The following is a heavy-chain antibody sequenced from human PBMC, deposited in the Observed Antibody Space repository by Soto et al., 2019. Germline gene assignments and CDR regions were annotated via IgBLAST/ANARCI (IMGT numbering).Heavy chain of an antibody. CDR1: GFTFDDYT. CDR2: ISWDGGST. J-gene: IGHJ4*02. CDR3: AKEAIEDYDSSGYSLLDY. V-gene: IGHV3-43*01. D-gene: IGHD3-22*01. Sequence: GGSLRLSCAASGFTFDDYTMHWVRQAPGKGLEWVSLISWDGGSTYYADSVKGRFTISRDNSKNSLYLQMNSLRTEDTALYYCAKEAIEDYDSSGYSLLDYWGQGTLVTVSS.